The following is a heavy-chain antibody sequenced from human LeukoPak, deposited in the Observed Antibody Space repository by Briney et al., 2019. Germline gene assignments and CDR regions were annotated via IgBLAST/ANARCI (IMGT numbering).Heavy chain of an antibody. CDR2: ISAYNGDT. CDR1: GYTFTSYG. D-gene: IGHD6-13*01. CDR3: ARDQSPPLSYSSSWYLKFDY. J-gene: IGHJ4*02. V-gene: IGHV1-18*01. Sequence: ASVKVSCKASGYTFTSYGINWVRQAPGQGLEWMGWISAYNGDTNYAQKLQGRVTMTTDTSTSTAYMELRSLRSDDTAVYYCARDQSPPLSYSSSWYLKFDYWGQGTLVTVSS.